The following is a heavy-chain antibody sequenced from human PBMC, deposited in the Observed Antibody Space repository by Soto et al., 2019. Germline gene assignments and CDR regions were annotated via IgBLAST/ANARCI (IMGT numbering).Heavy chain of an antibody. D-gene: IGHD5-12*01. CDR2: IYYSGST. Sequence: SETLSLTCTVSGGSISSYYWSWIRQPPGKGLEWIGYIYYSGSTNYNPSLKSRVTISVDTSKNQFSLKLSSVTAADTAVYYCARQDIVSTNCYYYMDVWGKGTTVTVSS. J-gene: IGHJ6*03. CDR1: GGSISSYY. CDR3: ARQDIVSTNCYYYMDV. V-gene: IGHV4-59*08.